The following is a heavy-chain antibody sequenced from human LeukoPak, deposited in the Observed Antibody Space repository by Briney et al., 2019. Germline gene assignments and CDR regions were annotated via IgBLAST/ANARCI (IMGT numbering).Heavy chain of an antibody. D-gene: IGHD6-13*01. V-gene: IGHV4-39*07. CDR2: ISYGGST. Sequence: PSETLSLTCTVSGGSISSSSYYWGWIRQPPGKGLEWIGSISYGGSTYYNPSLKSRLTISRDTSKNQFSLRLTSVTAADTAVYYCARDSSNSWYWIDYWGQGTLVTVSS. J-gene: IGHJ4*02. CDR1: GGSISSSSYY. CDR3: ARDSSNSWYWIDY.